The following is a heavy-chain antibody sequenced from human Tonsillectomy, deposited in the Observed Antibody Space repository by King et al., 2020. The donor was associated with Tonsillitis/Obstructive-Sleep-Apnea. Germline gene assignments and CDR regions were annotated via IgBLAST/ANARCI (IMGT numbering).Heavy chain of an antibody. CDR2: INGGNSNT. Sequence: QLVQSWAEVKKPGASVNGSCKAAGYTFTSYAMHWVRHAPGQRVEWMGWINGGNSNTKYSQYVQGRVTITRDTSASTAYMELSSLTSEETAVYYCARSTVFGVVPNWFDPWGQGTLVTVSS. D-gene: IGHD3-3*01. CDR3: ARSTVFGVVPNWFDP. CDR1: GYTFTSYA. V-gene: IGHV1-3*01. J-gene: IGHJ5*02.